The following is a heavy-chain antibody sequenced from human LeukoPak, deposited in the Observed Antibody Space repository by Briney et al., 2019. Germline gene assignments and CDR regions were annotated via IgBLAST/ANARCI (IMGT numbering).Heavy chain of an antibody. V-gene: IGHV4-30-4*01. D-gene: IGHD3-3*01. Sequence: SETLSLTCTVSGGSFYSGDYYWSWIRQPPGKGLQWIGYIYYSGSTYSNPSLKSRVTISVDTSKSQFSLKLSSVTAADTAVYYCARDGTDYDFWSGYYPRYMDVWGKGTTVAVSS. CDR3: ARDGTDYDFWSGYYPRYMDV. CDR1: GGSFYSGDYY. CDR2: IYYSGST. J-gene: IGHJ6*03.